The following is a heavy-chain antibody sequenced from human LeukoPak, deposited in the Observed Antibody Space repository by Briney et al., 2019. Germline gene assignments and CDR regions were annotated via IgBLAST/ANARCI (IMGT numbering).Heavy chain of an antibody. CDR2: INPNNGAT. CDR3: ARLLDAAYRSTYWPYGMDV. J-gene: IGHJ6*02. V-gene: IGHV1-46*03. CDR1: GYTFISNY. Sequence: GASVKVSCKASGYTFISNYIHWVRQAPGQGLEWVGIINPNNGATTYAQRLQGRIAMTRDTSTSTVYMELSSLRSDDTAVYYCARLLDAAYRSTYWPYGMDVWGQGTTVIVS. D-gene: IGHD3-3*01.